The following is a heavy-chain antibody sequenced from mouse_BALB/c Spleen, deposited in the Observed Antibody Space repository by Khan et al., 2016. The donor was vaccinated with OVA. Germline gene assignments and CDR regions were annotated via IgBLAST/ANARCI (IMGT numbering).Heavy chain of an antibody. J-gene: IGHJ2*01. CDR2: TNPTNGRT. CDR1: GYTFTSYW. Sequence: VKLQESGAELVKAGASVKMSCKASGYTFTSYWMHWVKQRLGQGLEWFAETNPTNGRTYYNEKFKSKATLTADKSSSTAYMHLSGLTFEDSAVXYCARIKNIVATYFDYWGQGTTLTVSS. CDR3: ARIKNIVATYFDY. V-gene: IGHV1S81*02. D-gene: IGHD1-1*01.